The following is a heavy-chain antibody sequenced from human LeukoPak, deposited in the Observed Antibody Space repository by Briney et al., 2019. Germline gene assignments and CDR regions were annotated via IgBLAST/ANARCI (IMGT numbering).Heavy chain of an antibody. Sequence: ASVNVSCKASGYTFTSYYMHWVRQAPGQGLEWMGIINPSGGSTSYAQKFQGRVTMTRDTSTSTVYMELSSLRSEDTAVYYCARPHYDILTGYYKASEGYYYYGMDVWGQGTTVTVSS. CDR1: GYTFTSYY. V-gene: IGHV1-46*01. D-gene: IGHD3-9*01. J-gene: IGHJ6*02. CDR2: INPSGGST. CDR3: ARPHYDILTGYYKASEGYYYYGMDV.